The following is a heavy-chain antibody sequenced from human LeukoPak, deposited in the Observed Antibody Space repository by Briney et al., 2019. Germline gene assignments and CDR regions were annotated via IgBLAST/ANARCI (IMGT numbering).Heavy chain of an antibody. D-gene: IGHD3-10*01. CDR2: ISGSGGST. Sequence: GGSLRLSCAASGCTFGSYAMSGVRLAPGKGLEWVSAISGSGGSTYYADSVKGRFTISRDNSKDTLYLQMHSLRAEDTAVYYCAKAADYYRSGSYVYWGQGTLVTVSS. J-gene: IGHJ4*02. V-gene: IGHV3-23*01. CDR1: GCTFGSYA. CDR3: AKAADYYRSGSYVY.